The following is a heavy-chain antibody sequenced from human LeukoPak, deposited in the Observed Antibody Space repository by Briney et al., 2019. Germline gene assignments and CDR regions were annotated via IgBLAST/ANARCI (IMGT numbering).Heavy chain of an antibody. CDR3: AVDESRNRRIDVLVI. Sequence: SETLSLTCTVSGGSISDYFWSWIRQPPGKGLEWIGYIYRSDTTKHNPSLKSRVIISVDTSKNQFSLKVISGTAAGPAVFDWAVDESRNRRIDVLVIWGQGAMVTVSS. V-gene: IGHV4-59*01. CDR1: GGSISDYF. J-gene: IGHJ3*01. D-gene: IGHD2-21*01. CDR2: IYRSDTT.